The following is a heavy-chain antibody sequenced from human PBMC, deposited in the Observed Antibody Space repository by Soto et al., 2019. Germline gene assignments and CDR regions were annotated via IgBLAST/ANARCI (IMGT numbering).Heavy chain of an antibody. CDR2: ISTRSDAM. D-gene: IGHD3-22*01. V-gene: IGHV3-48*01. J-gene: IGHJ4*02. CDR1: GFTFNLYP. CDR3: AKYQPMTQPRPYFDY. Sequence: EVQLVESGGGLVQPGGSLRLSCAASGFTFNLYPMNWVRQAPGKGLEWLSHISTRSDAMYYADSVKGRFTISRDNAQNSLSLQMSGLRVEDTAIYYCAKYQPMTQPRPYFDYWGQGTLVTVSS.